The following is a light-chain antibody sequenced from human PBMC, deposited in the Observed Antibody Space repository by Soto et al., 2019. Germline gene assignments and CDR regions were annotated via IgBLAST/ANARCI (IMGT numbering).Light chain of an antibody. V-gene: IGLV1-40*01. J-gene: IGLJ1*01. CDR1: SSNIGAGYD. Sequence: QSVLTQPPSVSGAQGQRVTISCTGSSSNIGAGYDVHWYQQLPGTAPKLLIYGNSNRPSGVPDRFSGSKSGTSASLAITGLQAEDEADYYCQSYDSSLSGLVFGTWTKLTVL. CDR2: GNS. CDR3: QSYDSSLSGLV.